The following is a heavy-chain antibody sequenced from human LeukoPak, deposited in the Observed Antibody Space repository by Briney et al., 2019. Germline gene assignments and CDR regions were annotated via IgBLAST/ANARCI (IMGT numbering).Heavy chain of an antibody. CDR2: IYPGDSDT. CDR1: GYSFTSYW. D-gene: IGHD3-3*01. V-gene: IGHV5-51*01. Sequence: GESLKISCKGSGYSFTSYWIGWVRQMPGKGLEWMGIIYPGDSDTRYSPSFQGQVTISADKSISTAYLQWSSLKASDTAMYYCARQDGDFWSGYYSSSWFDPWGQGTLVTVSS. J-gene: IGHJ5*02. CDR3: ARQDGDFWSGYYSSSWFDP.